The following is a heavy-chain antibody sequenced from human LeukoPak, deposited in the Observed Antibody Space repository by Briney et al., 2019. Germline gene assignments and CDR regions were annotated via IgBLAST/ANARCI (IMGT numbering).Heavy chain of an antibody. Sequence: PSQTLSLTCTVSGGSISSGDYYWSWIRQPPGQGLEWIGYIYYSGSTYYNPSLKSRVTISVDTSKNQFSLKLSSVTAADTAVYYCAREPRLLLWFGTPEHWFDPWGQGTLVTVSS. D-gene: IGHD3-10*01. J-gene: IGHJ5*02. CDR1: GGSISSGDYY. V-gene: IGHV4-30-4*01. CDR3: AREPRLLLWFGTPEHWFDP. CDR2: IYYSGST.